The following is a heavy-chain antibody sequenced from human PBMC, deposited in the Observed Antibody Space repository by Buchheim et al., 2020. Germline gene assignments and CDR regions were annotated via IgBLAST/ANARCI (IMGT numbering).Heavy chain of an antibody. CDR2: IKSKPNGGTI. Sequence: EVQLVESGGGLVKPGGSLRLSCAGSGFIFSNAWMNWVRQAPGKGLEWVGQIKSKPNGGTIDSAAHVKGRCTISRDDSRSAAYLQMNSLKAEDTGVYYCVTGWYLDYWGQGTL. V-gene: IGHV3-15*01. CDR3: VTGWYLDY. D-gene: IGHD2-15*01. J-gene: IGHJ4*02. CDR1: GFIFSNAW.